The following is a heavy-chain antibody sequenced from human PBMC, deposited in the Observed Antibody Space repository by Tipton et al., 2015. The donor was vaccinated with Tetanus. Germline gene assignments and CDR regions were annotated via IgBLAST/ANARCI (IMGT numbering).Heavy chain of an antibody. V-gene: IGHV4-4*07. J-gene: IGHJ3*02. Sequence: TLSLTCTVPGGSTHSHYWSWIRQSAAKGLEWIGRIYSGGTTNYNPSLKSRVFMSMDTSKNQFSLELSSVTVADTAVYFCARVLRYSTRGGWDDAFDIWGQGTMVTVSS. CDR1: GGSTHSHY. CDR2: IYSGGTT. CDR3: ARVLRYSTRGGWDDAFDI. D-gene: IGHD2-8*02.